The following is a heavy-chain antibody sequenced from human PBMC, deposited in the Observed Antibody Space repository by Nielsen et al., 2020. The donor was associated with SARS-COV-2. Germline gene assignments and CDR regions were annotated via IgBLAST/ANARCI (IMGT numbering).Heavy chain of an antibody. J-gene: IGHJ4*02. D-gene: IGHD6-13*01. CDR2: IFFSGST. V-gene: IGHV4-61*03. Sequence: WIRQPPGKGLEWIGNIFFSGSTNYNPSLKSRVTISVDTFKNHLSLRLSSVTAADTAVYYCARGPFRGRQQLEKVGPYYFDYWGQGTLITVSS. CDR3: ARGPFRGRQQLEKVGPYYFDY.